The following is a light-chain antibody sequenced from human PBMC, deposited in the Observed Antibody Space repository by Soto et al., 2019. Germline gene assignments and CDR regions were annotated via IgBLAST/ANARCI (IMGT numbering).Light chain of an antibody. CDR2: GNS. CDR1: SSNIGAGHD. J-gene: IGLJ1*01. V-gene: IGLV1-40*01. CDR3: QSYDSSLSGSEV. Sequence: QLVLTQPPSVSGAPGQRVTISCTGSSSNIGAGHDVHWYQHLPGTAPKLLIYGNSNRPSGVPDRFSGSKSGTSASLAITGLQAEDGADYYCQSYDSSLSGSEVFGTGTKLTVL.